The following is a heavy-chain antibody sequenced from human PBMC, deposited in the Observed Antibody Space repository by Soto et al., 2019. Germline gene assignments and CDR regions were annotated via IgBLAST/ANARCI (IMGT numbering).Heavy chain of an antibody. CDR2: IYYSGST. D-gene: IGHD3-10*01. Sequence: DYYMNWVRQAPGKGLEWIGYIYYSGSTYYNPSLKSRVTISVDTSKNQFSLKLSSVTAADTAVYYCARVDGSGSYQYYYYGMDVWGQGTTVTVSS. J-gene: IGHJ6*02. CDR3: ARVDGSGSYQYYYYGMDV. CDR1: DYY. V-gene: IGHV4-30-4*01.